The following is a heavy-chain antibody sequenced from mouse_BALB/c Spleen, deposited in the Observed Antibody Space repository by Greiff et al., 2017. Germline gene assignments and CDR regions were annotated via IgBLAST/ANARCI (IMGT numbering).Heavy chain of an antibody. CDR1: GFNIKDTY. D-gene: IGHD2-1*01. CDR3: ARGNWAMDY. V-gene: IGHV14-3*02. CDR2: IDPANGNT. J-gene: IGHJ4*01. Sequence: EVKLMESGAELVKPGASVKLSCTASGFNIKDTYMHWVKQRPEQGLEWIGRIDPANGNTKYDPKFQGKATITADTSSNTAYLQLSSLTSEDTAVYYCARGNWAMDYWGQGTSVTVSS.